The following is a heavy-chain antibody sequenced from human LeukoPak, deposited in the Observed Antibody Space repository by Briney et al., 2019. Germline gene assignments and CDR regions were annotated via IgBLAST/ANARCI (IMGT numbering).Heavy chain of an antibody. V-gene: IGHV7-4-1*02. CDR2: INTNTGNP. J-gene: IGHJ6*03. CDR3: ARTSSGWSSWGEYYYYYRDV. Sequence: ASVKVSCKASGYTFTSYALNWVRQAPGQGLEWMGWINTNTGNPTYAQGFTGRFVFSLDTSVSTAYLQISSLKAEDTAVYYCARTSSGWSSWGEYYYYYRDVWGKGTTVTVSS. D-gene: IGHD6-19*01. CDR1: GYTFTSYA.